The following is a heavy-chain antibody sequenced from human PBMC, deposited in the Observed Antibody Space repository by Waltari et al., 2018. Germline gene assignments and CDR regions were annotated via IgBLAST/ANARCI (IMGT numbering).Heavy chain of an antibody. J-gene: IGHJ5*02. Sequence: QVQLQESGPGLVKPSETLSLICSVSGGSISPHFWGWIRPPPGKTLEWIGNIYSSGSTNYTPSLTSRVTISLDMSKNQFSLKLRSVSAADTAVYYCARASYGSGSSWFDPWGQGNLVTVSS. CDR2: IYSSGST. V-gene: IGHV4-59*11. CDR3: ARASYGSGSSWFDP. CDR1: GGSISPHF. D-gene: IGHD3-10*01.